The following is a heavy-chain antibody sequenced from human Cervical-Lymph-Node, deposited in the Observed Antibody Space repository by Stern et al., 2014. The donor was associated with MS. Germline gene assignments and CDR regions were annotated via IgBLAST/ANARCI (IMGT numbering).Heavy chain of an antibody. CDR2: IVPMFAKA. CDR1: GGSFKSYA. Sequence: VQLVESGAEVKKPGSSVRVSCKASGGSFKSYAFNWLRQAPGPGLALMGDIVPMFAKANYAQKFQGRVTVTADEATNTVYMELSFLTSEDTAVYYCARERSIHYPAFAPWGQGTLVTVSS. J-gene: IGHJ5*02. V-gene: IGHV1-69*01. D-gene: IGHD3-10*01. CDR3: ARERSIHYPAFAP.